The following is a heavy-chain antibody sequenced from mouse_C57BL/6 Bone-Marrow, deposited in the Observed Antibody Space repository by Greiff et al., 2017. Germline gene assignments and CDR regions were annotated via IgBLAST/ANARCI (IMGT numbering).Heavy chain of an antibody. CDR3: ARIYYDYDWFAY. J-gene: IGHJ3*01. CDR2: INPNNGGT. D-gene: IGHD2-4*01. V-gene: IGHV1-22*01. CDR1: GYTFTDYN. Sequence: VQLQQSGPELVKPGASVKMSCKASGYTFTDYNMHWVKQSHGKSLEWIGYINPNNGGTSYNQKVKGKATLTVNKSYRPAYMELRSLTSEDSAVYYCARIYYDYDWFAYWGQGTLVTVSA.